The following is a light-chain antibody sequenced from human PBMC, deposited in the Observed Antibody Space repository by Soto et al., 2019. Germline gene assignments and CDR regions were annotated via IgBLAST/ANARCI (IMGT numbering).Light chain of an antibody. V-gene: IGLV2-14*01. CDR1: RSYIGASNS. CDR3: ISYKTDDTFV. CDR2: EAT. Sequence: SALPPSASVSRSPGQSVTHSCARTRSYIGASNSVSWYQHLPGRSPTLIIYEATNRPSGVSERFSGSKAGDTASLTISGLQADDESEYFCISYKTDDTFVFGGGPKVTV. J-gene: IGLJ1*01.